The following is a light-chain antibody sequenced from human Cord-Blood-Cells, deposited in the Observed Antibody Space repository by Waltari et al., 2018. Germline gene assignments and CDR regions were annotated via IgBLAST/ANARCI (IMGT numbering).Light chain of an antibody. CDR2: AAS. CDR3: QQSYSTPGT. V-gene: IGKV1-39*01. Sequence: DIQLTQSPSSLSASVGDSVSIPCRARHSISCYLNWYQQKPGKAPKLLIYAASRLQSGVPSRFSGSGSETDCTLTSSRQQPEDFATYYCQQSYSTPGTFGQGTKVELK. CDR1: HSISCY. J-gene: IGKJ1*01.